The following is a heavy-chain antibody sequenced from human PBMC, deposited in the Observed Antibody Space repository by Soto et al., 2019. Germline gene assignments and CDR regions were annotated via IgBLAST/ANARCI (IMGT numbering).Heavy chain of an antibody. D-gene: IGHD1-7*01. Sequence: VGSLRLSFAASAFTFSSYAMSWVRQAPGKGLEWVSAISGSGGSTHYADSVKGRFPISTDNSHTTLHPRLSTLRAEDTAVYYSARGKLPYYFDYWGQGTLVTVSS. V-gene: IGHV3-23*01. CDR1: AFTFSSYA. J-gene: IGHJ4*02. CDR2: ISGSGGST. CDR3: ARGKLPYYFDY.